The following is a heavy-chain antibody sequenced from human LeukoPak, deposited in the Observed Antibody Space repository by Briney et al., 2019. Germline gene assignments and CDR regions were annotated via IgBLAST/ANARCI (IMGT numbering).Heavy chain of an antibody. CDR3: ARAYSSSSHYYGMDV. V-gene: IGHV3-53*01. D-gene: IGHD6-6*01. CDR1: GFTVSSNY. CDR2: IYSGGRT. Sequence: GGSLRLSCAASGFTVSSNYMSWVRQAPGKGLEWVSVIYSGGRTYYADSVKGRFTISRDNSKNTLYLQMNSLRAEDTAVYYCARAYSSSSHYYGMDVWGQGTTVTVSS. J-gene: IGHJ6*02.